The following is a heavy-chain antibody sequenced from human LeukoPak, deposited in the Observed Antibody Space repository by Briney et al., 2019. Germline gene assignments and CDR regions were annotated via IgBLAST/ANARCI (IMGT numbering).Heavy chain of an antibody. Sequence: GGSLRLSCAASGFTFSSYEMNWVRQAPGKGLEWVSYITSSGSTIYYADSVKGRFTISRDNSKNTLYLQMNSLRAEDTAVYYCAKDLSGYFDLWGRGTLVTVSS. CDR2: ITSSGSTI. CDR3: AKDLSGYFDL. D-gene: IGHD3-3*02. V-gene: IGHV3-48*03. CDR1: GFTFSSYE. J-gene: IGHJ2*01.